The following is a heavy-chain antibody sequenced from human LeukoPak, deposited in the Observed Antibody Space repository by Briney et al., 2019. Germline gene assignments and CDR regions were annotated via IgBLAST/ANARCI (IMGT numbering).Heavy chain of an antibody. V-gene: IGHV4-59*08. Sequence: SETLSLTCNVSGASMSNYYWVWIRQPPGKGLEWIGSIYHSGTTYSGSTYYNPSLTSRVALSVDAPRNQFTLTLTSVTAADTAIYYCARLKTGDVHKETNKWFDPWGQGTLVTVSS. J-gene: IGHJ5*02. D-gene: IGHD7-27*01. CDR1: GASMSNYY. CDR2: IYHSGTTYSGST. CDR3: ARLKTGDVHKETNKWFDP.